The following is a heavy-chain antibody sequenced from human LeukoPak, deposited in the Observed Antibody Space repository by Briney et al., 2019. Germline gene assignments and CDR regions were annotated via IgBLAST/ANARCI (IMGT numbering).Heavy chain of an antibody. V-gene: IGHV3-21*01. Sequence: GGALRLSFSASGFALHRYSMNWGRPAPGKGLGGVSSISYSGPHMFYADSVRGRFTISRDNAENSLFLQMNSLRAEDTAVYFCASNDYRDEGIDSWGQGTLVTVSS. J-gene: IGHJ4*02. CDR2: ISYSGPHM. CDR1: GFALHRYS. CDR3: ASNDYRDEGIDS. D-gene: IGHD4-17*01.